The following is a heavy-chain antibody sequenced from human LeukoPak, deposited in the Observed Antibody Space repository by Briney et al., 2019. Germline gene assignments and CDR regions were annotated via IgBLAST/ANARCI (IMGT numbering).Heavy chain of an antibody. J-gene: IGHJ4*02. CDR2: IFHSGNS. D-gene: IGHD3-16*01. CDR3: ARVTYVDDMLYQYFDC. V-gene: IGHV4-38-2*01. Sequence: PSETLSLTCAVSSYSSSSGSYWGWIRQSPGKGLEWVGSIFHSGNSYYNPSLKSRLTMSVDTSKNPYSLKLTTVTAADTALYYCARVTYVDDMLYQYFDCCGQGILVTVSS. CDR1: SYSSSSGSY.